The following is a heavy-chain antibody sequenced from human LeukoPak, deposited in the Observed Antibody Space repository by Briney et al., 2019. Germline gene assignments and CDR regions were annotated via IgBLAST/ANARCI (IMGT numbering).Heavy chain of an antibody. CDR3: ARVMGIGHFDY. V-gene: IGHV4-31*03. CDR2: IYYSGST. J-gene: IGHJ4*01. CDR1: GGSISSGGYY. Sequence: SETLSLTCTVSGGSISSGGYYWSWIRQHPGKGLEWIGYIYYSGSTYYNPSLKSRVTISVDTSKNQFSLKLSSVTAADTAVYYCARVMGIGHFDYWGQEPWSPSPQ. D-gene: IGHD3-16*01.